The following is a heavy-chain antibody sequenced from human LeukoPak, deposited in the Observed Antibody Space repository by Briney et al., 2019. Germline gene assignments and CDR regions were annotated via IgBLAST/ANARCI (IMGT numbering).Heavy chain of an antibody. V-gene: IGHV3-66*01. CDR2: IYSGGST. CDR1: GFTVSSNY. CDR3: ARDSRYYGMDV. J-gene: IGHJ6*02. Sequence: GGSLRLSCAASGFTVSSNYMSWVRQAPGKGLEWVPVIYSGGSTYYADSVKGRFTISRDNSKNTLYLQMNSLRAEDTAVYYCARDSRYYGMDVWGQGTTVTVSS.